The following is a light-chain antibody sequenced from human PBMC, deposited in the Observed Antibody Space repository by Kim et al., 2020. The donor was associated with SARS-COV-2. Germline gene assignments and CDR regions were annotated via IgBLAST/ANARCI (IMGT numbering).Light chain of an antibody. J-gene: IGKJ5*01. V-gene: IGKV1-5*03. CDR1: QSIYSY. CDR3: QQFYTYPIT. Sequence: ATVGDRVTVTCRASQSIYSYLAWYQQKPGNVPKILIYKASTLESGVPSRFSGSESGTEFTLTISSLQPDDFATYYCQQFYTYPITFGQGTRLEIK. CDR2: KAS.